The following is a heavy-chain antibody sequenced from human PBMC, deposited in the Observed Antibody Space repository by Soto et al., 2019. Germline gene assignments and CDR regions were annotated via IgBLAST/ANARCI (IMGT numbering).Heavy chain of an antibody. CDR3: ARGGTYSGSYGPDFDY. CDR2: IGTAGDT. D-gene: IGHD1-26*01. Sequence: GGSLRLSCAASGFTFSSYDMHWVRQATGKGLGWVSAIGTAGDTYYPGSVKGRFTISRENAKNSLYLQMNSLRAGDTAVYYCARGGTYSGSYGPDFDYWGQGTLVTVSS. CDR1: GFTFSSYD. V-gene: IGHV3-13*01. J-gene: IGHJ4*02.